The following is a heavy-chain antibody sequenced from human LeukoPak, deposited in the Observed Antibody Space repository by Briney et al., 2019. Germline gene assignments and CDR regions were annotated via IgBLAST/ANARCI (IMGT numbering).Heavy chain of an antibody. Sequence: SQTLSLTCTVSGGSISSGDYYWSWIRQPPGKGLEWIGCIYYSGSTYYNPSLRSRVTISVDTSKNQFSLKLSSVTAADTAVYYCARVPLWFGELPHWYFDLWGRGTLVTVSS. CDR3: ARVPLWFGELPHWYFDL. CDR1: GGSISSGDYY. D-gene: IGHD3-10*01. V-gene: IGHV4-30-4*01. CDR2: IYYSGST. J-gene: IGHJ2*01.